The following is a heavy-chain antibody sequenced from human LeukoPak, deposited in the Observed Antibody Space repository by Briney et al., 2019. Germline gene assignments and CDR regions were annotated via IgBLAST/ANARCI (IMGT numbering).Heavy chain of an antibody. J-gene: IGHJ6*03. CDR2: INSDGSST. Sequence: GGSLRLSCAASGFTFSTYWMNWVRQPPGKGLVWVSRINSDGSSTTYADSVMGRFTISKDNATNTLFLQMNSLRADDTAVYYCARSTSHYYYYYMDVWGKGTTVTISS. V-gene: IGHV3-74*01. CDR3: ARSTSHYYYYYMDV. CDR1: GFTFSTYW.